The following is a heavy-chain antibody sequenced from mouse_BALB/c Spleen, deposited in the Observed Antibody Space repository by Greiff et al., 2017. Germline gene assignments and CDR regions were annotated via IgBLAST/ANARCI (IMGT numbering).Heavy chain of an antibody. V-gene: IGHV5-17*02. Sequence: EVKVVESGGGLVQPGGSRKLSFAASGFTFSSFGMHWVRQAPEKGLEWVAYISSGSSTIYYADTVKGRFTISRDNPKNTLFLQMTSLRSEDTAMYYCARGITTVVASSYFDYWGQGTTLTVSS. CDR2: ISSGSSTI. D-gene: IGHD1-1*01. J-gene: IGHJ2*01. CDR1: GFTFSSFG. CDR3: ARGITTVVASSYFDY.